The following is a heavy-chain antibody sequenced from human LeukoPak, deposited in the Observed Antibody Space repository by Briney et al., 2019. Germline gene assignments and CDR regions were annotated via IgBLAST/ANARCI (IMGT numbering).Heavy chain of an antibody. D-gene: IGHD5-18*01. J-gene: IGHJ4*02. Sequence: ASVKVSCKASGCTFTSYAMHWVRQAPGQRLEWMGWINAGNGNTKYSQKFQGRVTITRDTSASTAYMELSSLRSEDTAVYYCAIEVDTAMAFDYWGQGTLVTVSS. CDR1: GCTFTSYA. V-gene: IGHV1-3*01. CDR3: AIEVDTAMAFDY. CDR2: INAGNGNT.